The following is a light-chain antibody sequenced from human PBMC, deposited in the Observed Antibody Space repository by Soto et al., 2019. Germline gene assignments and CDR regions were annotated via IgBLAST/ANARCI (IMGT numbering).Light chain of an antibody. J-gene: IGLJ1*01. Sequence: QSVLTQPASVSGSPGQSITISCTGTSGDIGSYNRFSWYQQHPGKAPKLIIYDVTDRPSGGSNRCSGSKSGNTASLTISGRQAEDEAEYYCSSYTNINTRACVFGTGTKLTVL. CDR2: DVT. CDR1: SGDIGSYNR. V-gene: IGLV2-14*03. CDR3: SSYTNINTRACV.